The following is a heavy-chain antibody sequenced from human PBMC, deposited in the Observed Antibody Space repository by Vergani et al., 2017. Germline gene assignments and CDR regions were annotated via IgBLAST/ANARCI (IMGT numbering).Heavy chain of an antibody. J-gene: IGHJ3*02. V-gene: IGHV2-26*01. CDR1: GFSLSNARMG. D-gene: IGHD3-3*01. Sequence: QVTLKESGPVLVKPTETLTLTCTVSGFSLSNARMGVSWIRQPPGKALEWLAHIFSNDENAYSTSLKSRLTISKDTSNSQVVLTMTNMDPVDTATYYCARMHYDFWSGPGAHYACDIWGQGTMVTVSS. CDR2: IFSNDEN. CDR3: ARMHYDFWSGPGAHYACDI.